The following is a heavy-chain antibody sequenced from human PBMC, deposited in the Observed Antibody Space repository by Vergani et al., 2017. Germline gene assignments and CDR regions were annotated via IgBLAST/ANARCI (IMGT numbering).Heavy chain of an antibody. D-gene: IGHD3-22*01. CDR1: GYTFTGYY. V-gene: IGHV1-2*02. Sequence: QVQLVQSGAEVKKPGASVKVSCKASGYTFTGYYMHWVRQAPGQGLEWMGWINPNSGGTNYAQKFQGRVTMTRDTSISTAYIELSRLRSDDTAGYYCARIRGRYYDSSGPYDAFDIWGQGTMVTVSS. CDR3: ARIRGRYYDSSGPYDAFDI. CDR2: INPNSGGT. J-gene: IGHJ3*02.